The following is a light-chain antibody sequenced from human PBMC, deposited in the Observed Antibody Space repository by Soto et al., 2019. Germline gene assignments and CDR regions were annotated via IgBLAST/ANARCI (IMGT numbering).Light chain of an antibody. J-gene: IGKJ4*01. Sequence: EVVMTQSPATLSVSPGERATLSCRASQSVSSRLAWYQQKPGHAPRLLIYGASTRATGIPDRFSASGSGTEFALTISSLQSGDFAVYYCQQYNNWPLTFGGGTKVEIK. CDR1: QSVSSR. CDR3: QQYNNWPLT. V-gene: IGKV3-15*01. CDR2: GAS.